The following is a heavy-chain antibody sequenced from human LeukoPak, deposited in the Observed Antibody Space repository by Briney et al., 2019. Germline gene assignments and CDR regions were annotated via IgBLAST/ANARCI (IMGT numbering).Heavy chain of an antibody. D-gene: IGHD2-21*01. CDR2: ISYDGSNK. CDR3: AKWSVIPFDY. CDR1: GFTFSDYY. J-gene: IGHJ4*02. Sequence: PGGSLRLSCAASGFTFSDYYMSWIRQAPGKGLEWVAVISYDGSNKYYADSVKGRFTISRDNSKNTLYLQMNSLRAEDTAVYYCAKWSVIPFDYWGQGTLVTVSS. V-gene: IGHV3-30*18.